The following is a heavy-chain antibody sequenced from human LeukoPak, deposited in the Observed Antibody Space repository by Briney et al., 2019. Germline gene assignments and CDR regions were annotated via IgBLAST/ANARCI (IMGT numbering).Heavy chain of an antibody. V-gene: IGHV3-7*05. CDR2: MDQDGTEK. J-gene: IGHJ3*02. D-gene: IGHD5-18*01. CDR1: GFTFSTYW. Sequence: GGSLRLSCAASGFTFSTYWMSWVRQAPGKGLEWVANMDQDGTEKNYVDSVRGRFTISRDNANNLLYVQMNSLRAEDTAVYYCARDRGYSTFDIWGQGTTVTVSS. CDR3: ARDRGYSTFDI.